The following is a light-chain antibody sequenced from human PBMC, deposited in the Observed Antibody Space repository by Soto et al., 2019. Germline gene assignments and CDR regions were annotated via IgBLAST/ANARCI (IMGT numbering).Light chain of an antibody. Sequence: EIVLTQSPGTLSLSPGERATLSCRASQSVNSRYIAWYQQKAGQAPRLLIYATSSRATGIADRFGGSGSGTDFTLTISRLEPEDFAVYYCQQYASSRQTFGQGTKVKVK. CDR3: QQYASSRQT. CDR1: QSVNSRY. CDR2: ATS. V-gene: IGKV3-20*01. J-gene: IGKJ1*01.